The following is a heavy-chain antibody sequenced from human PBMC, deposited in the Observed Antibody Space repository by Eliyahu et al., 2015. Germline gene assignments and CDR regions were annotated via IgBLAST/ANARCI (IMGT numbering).Heavy chain of an antibody. CDR2: IFCSSGGT. V-gene: IGHV3-9*01. D-gene: IGHD4-23*01. CDR3: GKDLTPGGLAY. CDR1: GFTXXDYX. J-gene: IGHJ4*02. Sequence: EVQLVESGGGLVQPGRSLXLSCTXPGFTXXDYXMHXXRQAPGRGLXWVSGIFCSSGGTGYADSVKGRFTISRDNSVNSLYLQMNSLRFEDTAVYYCGKDLTPGGLAYWGQGILVTVSP.